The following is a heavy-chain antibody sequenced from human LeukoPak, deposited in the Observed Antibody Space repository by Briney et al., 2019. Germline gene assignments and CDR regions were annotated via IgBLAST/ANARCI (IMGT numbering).Heavy chain of an antibody. CDR1: GYTFTSYY. CDR2: INPSGGST. Sequence: VASVKVSCKASGYTFTSYYMHWVRQAPGQGLEWMGIINPSGGSTSYAQKFQGRVTMTRDTSTSTVYIELSSLRSEDTAVYYCAREGWAMVRGSTRWFDPWGQGTLVTVSS. D-gene: IGHD3-10*01. V-gene: IGHV1-46*01. J-gene: IGHJ5*02. CDR3: AREGWAMVRGSTRWFDP.